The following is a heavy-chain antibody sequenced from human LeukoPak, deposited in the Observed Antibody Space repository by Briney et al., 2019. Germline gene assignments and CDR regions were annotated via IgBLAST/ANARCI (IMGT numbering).Heavy chain of an antibody. Sequence: SETLSPTCTVSGGSVSSGSYYWSWIRQPPGKGLEWIGYIYYSGSTNYNPSLKSRVTISVDTSKNQFSLKLSSVTAADTAVYYCARDNGCSGGSCYRWFDPWGQGTLVTVS. CDR1: GGSVSSGSYY. V-gene: IGHV4-61*01. J-gene: IGHJ5*02. CDR2: IYYSGST. CDR3: ARDNGCSGGSCYRWFDP. D-gene: IGHD2-15*01.